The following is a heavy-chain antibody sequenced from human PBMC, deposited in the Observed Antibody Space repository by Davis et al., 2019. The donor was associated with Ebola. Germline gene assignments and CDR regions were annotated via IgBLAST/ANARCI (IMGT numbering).Heavy chain of an antibody. CDR1: GGSISSYY. CDR2: IYYSGST. D-gene: IGHD3-16*01. Sequence: MPSETLSLTCTVSGGSISSYYWSWIRQPPGKGLEWIGYIYYSGSTNYNPSLKSRVTISVGTSKNQFSLKLSSVTAADTAVYYCARGKLWFDYWGQGTLVTVSS. CDR3: ARGKLWFDY. J-gene: IGHJ4*02. V-gene: IGHV4-59*01.